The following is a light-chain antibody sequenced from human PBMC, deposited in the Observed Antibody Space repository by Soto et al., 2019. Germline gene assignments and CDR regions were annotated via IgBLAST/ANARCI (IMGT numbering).Light chain of an antibody. CDR3: QQSSTIPYT. V-gene: IGKV1-39*01. CDR2: SAS. J-gene: IGKJ2*01. CDR1: QSISKY. Sequence: DIQMTQSPSSLSASVGARVTITCRASQSISKYLNWYQHKPGKAPKFLIYSASDLQSGVPSRFSGSGDGTDFTLTISSVQPEDLATYYCQQSSTIPYTFGQGTNLELK.